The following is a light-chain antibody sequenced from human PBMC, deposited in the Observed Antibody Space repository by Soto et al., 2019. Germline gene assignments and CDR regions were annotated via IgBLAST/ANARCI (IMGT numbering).Light chain of an antibody. V-gene: IGKV3-20*01. CDR2: GAS. Sequence: EIVLTQSPGTLSLSPGERATLSCRASQSVNTNYLAWYQQKSGQAPRLLLYGASSRATGIPDRFSGSGSGTDFTLTISRLEPEDFAAYFCQQYGSSPITFGQGTRLEMK. J-gene: IGKJ5*01. CDR3: QQYGSSPIT. CDR1: QSVNTNY.